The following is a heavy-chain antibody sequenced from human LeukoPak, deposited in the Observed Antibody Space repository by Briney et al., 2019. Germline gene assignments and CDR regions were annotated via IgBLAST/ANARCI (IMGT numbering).Heavy chain of an antibody. V-gene: IGHV3-7*01. Sequence: GSLRLSCAASGFTFRTYWMSWVRQPPGKGLEWVANIKQDESEEFYVDSVKGRFTISRDNAKNTLFLQMNSPRVEDTGVYFCAGDGSAFDIWGQGTMVTVFS. CDR3: AGDGSAFDI. CDR1: GFTFRTYW. J-gene: IGHJ3*02. CDR2: IKQDESEE.